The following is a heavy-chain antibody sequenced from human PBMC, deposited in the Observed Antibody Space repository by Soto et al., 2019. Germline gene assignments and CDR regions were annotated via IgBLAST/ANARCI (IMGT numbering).Heavy chain of an antibody. CDR1: GFTFSSYA. Sequence: GGSLRLSCAASGFTFSSYAMSWVRQAPGKGLEWVSAISGSGGSTYYADSVKGRFTISRDNSKNTLYLQMNSLRAEDTAAYYCARSYDFWSGYYLYYYYGMDVWGQGTTVTVSS. V-gene: IGHV3-23*01. D-gene: IGHD3-3*01. CDR3: ARSYDFWSGYYLYYYYGMDV. CDR2: ISGSGGST. J-gene: IGHJ6*02.